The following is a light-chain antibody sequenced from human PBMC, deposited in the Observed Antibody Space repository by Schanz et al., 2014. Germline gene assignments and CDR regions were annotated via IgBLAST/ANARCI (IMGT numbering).Light chain of an antibody. CDR2: GNS. J-gene: IGLJ2*01. V-gene: IGLV1-51*02. CDR3: GTWDSSLSAVV. CDR1: TSNIGSNY. Sequence: QSVLTQPPSASATPGQRVTISCSGSTSNIGSNYVYWYQQLPGTAPKLLIYGNSNRPSGVPDRFSGSKSGTSATLGITGLQTGDAADYYCGTWDSSLSAVVFGGGTKLTVL.